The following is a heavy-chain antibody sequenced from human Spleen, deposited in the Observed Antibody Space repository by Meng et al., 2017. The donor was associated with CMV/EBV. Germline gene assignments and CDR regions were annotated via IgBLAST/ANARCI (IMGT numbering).Heavy chain of an antibody. Sequence: WIRQPPGKRLEWIGYIYYSGSTDNNPSLKSRATISLDTSKKQFSLKLTSLTAADTAVYYCARGNFGCSGSNCYVGPFLTSYFYGMDVWGQGITVTVSS. D-gene: IGHD2-2*01. CDR3: ARGNFGCSGSNCYVGPFLTSYFYGMDV. J-gene: IGHJ6*02. CDR2: IYYSGST. V-gene: IGHV4-59*01.